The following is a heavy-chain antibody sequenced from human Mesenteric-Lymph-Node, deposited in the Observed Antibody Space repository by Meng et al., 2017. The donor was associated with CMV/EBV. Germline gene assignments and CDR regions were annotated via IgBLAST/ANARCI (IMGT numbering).Heavy chain of an antibody. J-gene: IGHJ5*02. Sequence: VSISTSSYYWGWIRQPPGKGLEWIGSIYYSGNTYYNPSLKSRVTISVDTSKNQFSLKLNSVTAADTAVYYCARDLYIAVTGTRWFDPWGQGALVTVSS. V-gene: IGHV4-39*07. CDR3: ARDLYIAVTGTRWFDP. D-gene: IGHD6-19*01. CDR2: IYYSGNT. CDR1: VSISTSSYY.